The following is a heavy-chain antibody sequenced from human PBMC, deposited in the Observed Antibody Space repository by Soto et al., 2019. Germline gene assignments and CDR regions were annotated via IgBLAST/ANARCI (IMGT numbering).Heavy chain of an antibody. Sequence: GGSLRLSCAASGSTFDDYAMHWVRQVPGKGLEWVSGISWNSGSIGYADSVKGRFTMSRDNAKNSLYLQMNSLRPEDTALYYCAKDLRGGFDIWGQGTVVTVSS. CDR3: AKDLRGGFDI. V-gene: IGHV3-9*01. CDR1: GSTFDDYA. J-gene: IGHJ3*02. CDR2: ISWNSGSI. D-gene: IGHD5-12*01.